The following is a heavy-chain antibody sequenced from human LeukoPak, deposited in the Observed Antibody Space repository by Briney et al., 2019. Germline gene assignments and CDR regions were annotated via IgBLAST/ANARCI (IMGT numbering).Heavy chain of an antibody. V-gene: IGHV1-69*04. Sequence: GASVKVSCKASGGTFSSYAISWVRQAPGQGLEWMGRIIPILGIANYAQKFQGRVTITADKSTSTAYMELSSLRSEDTAVYYCARDLGRYCSGGSCYFDYWGQGTLVTVSS. J-gene: IGHJ4*02. D-gene: IGHD2-15*01. CDR1: GGTFSSYA. CDR3: ARDLGRYCSGGSCYFDY. CDR2: IIPILGIA.